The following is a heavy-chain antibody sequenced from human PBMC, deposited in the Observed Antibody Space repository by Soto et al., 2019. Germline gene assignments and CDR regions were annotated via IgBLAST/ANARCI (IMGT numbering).Heavy chain of an antibody. J-gene: IGHJ4*02. CDR2: INAGNGNT. CDR3: ARRGATRWYFDY. Sequence: ASVKVSCKASGYTFTSYAMHWVRQAPGQRLEWMGWINAGNGNTKYSQKFQGRVTITRDTSASTAYMELRSLRSDDTAVYYCARRGATRWYFDYWGQGTLVTVS. V-gene: IGHV1-3*01. CDR1: GYTFTSYA. D-gene: IGHD1-26*01.